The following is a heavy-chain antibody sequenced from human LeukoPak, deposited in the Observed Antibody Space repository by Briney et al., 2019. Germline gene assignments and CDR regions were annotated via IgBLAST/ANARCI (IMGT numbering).Heavy chain of an antibody. CDR3: ARRPTAAARGGYYYYYMDV. D-gene: IGHD6-13*01. J-gene: IGHJ6*03. CDR1: GGSFSGYY. CDR2: INHSGST. Sequence: SETLSLTCAVYGGSFSGYYWSWIRQPPGKGLEWIGEINHSGSTNYNPSLKSRVTISVDTSKKQFSLKLSSVTAADTAVYYCARRPTAAARGGYYYYYMDVWGKGTTVAVSS. V-gene: IGHV4-34*01.